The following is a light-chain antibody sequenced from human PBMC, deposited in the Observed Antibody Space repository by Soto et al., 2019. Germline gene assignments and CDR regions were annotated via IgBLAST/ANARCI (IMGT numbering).Light chain of an antibody. CDR2: GAS. CDR1: QGMNTY. CDR3: QQLHSYPIT. V-gene: IGKV1-9*01. J-gene: IGKJ5*01. Sequence: DIQLTQSPSFLSASVGDIVTISCRASQGMNTYVAWYQQKPGKAPKLLIYGASTLHTGVPSRFSGSESGAEFTLTISSLQPEDFATYYCQQLHSYPITFGQGTRLEIK.